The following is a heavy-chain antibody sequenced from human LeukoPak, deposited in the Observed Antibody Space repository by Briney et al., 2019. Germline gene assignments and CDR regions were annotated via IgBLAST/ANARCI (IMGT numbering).Heavy chain of an antibody. CDR2: ISTDGSTT. D-gene: IGHD1-26*01. V-gene: IGHV3-74*01. CDR1: GFTFSNYW. J-gene: IGHJ4*02. Sequence: PGGSLRLPCAASGFTFSNYWMHWVRQAPGKGLVWVSRISTDGSTTSYADSVKGRFTISRDNAKNTLFLQMNSLRAEDTALYYCARSTYSGSQSSFWGQGALVTVSS. CDR3: ARSTYSGSQSSF.